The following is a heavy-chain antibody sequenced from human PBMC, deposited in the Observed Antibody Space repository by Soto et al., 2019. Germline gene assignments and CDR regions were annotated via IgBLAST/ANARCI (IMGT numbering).Heavy chain of an antibody. Sequence: QVQLQESGPGLVKPSQTMSLTCTVSGGSISSDGHYWNWVRQHPGKGLEWIAYISYSGSTFYNPCLKSRVTISIDTSKNQFSLTLSSVTAADTAVYYCAKFGREAFDVWGQGTAVTVSS. CDR2: ISYSGST. CDR1: GGSISSDGHY. J-gene: IGHJ3*01. CDR3: AKFGREAFDV. D-gene: IGHD3-3*01. V-gene: IGHV4-31*03.